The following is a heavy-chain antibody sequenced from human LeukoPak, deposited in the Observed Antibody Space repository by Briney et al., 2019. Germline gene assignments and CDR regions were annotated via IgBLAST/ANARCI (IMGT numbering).Heavy chain of an antibody. CDR2: ISSSSSYI. Sequence: PGGSLRLSCAASGFTFSSYTMNWVRQAPGKGLEWVSSISSSSSYIYYADSVEGRFTISRDNAKNSLYLQMNSLRAEDTAVYYCASLSRWSVDYWGQGTLVTVSS. CDR1: GFTFSSYT. CDR3: ASLSRWSVDY. J-gene: IGHJ4*02. D-gene: IGHD6-13*01. V-gene: IGHV3-21*01.